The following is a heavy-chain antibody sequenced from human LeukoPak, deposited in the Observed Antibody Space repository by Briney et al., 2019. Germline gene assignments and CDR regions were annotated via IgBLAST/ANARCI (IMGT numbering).Heavy chain of an antibody. V-gene: IGHV3-23*01. Sequence: GGSLRLSCAASGFTFSNSGMIWVRQAPGKGLEWVSAISTDAGETHYADSVKGRFTISRDNSKNTLYLQMNSLRAEDTAVYYCARNKEMATIKSTYFDYWGQGTLVTVSS. D-gene: IGHD5-24*01. CDR3: ARNKEMATIKSTYFDY. J-gene: IGHJ4*02. CDR2: ISTDAGET. CDR1: GFTFSNSG.